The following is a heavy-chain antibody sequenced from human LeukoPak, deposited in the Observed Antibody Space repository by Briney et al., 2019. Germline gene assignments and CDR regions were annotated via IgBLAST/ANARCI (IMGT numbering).Heavy chain of an antibody. CDR2: ISYDGSNK. J-gene: IGHJ4*02. CDR1: GFTFSSYA. Sequence: PGGSLRLSCAASGFTFSSYAMHWVRQAPGKGLEWVAVISYDGSNKYYADSVKGRFTISRDNSKNTLYLQMNSLRAEDTAVYYCARERVPGGYLDGGQNYWGQGTLVTVSS. V-gene: IGHV3-30-3*01. CDR3: ARERVPGGYLDGGQNY. D-gene: IGHD3-22*01.